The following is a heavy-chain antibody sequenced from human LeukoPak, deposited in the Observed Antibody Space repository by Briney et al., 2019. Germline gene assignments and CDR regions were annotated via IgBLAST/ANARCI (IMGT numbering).Heavy chain of an antibody. CDR2: IKQDGSEK. D-gene: IGHD3-10*01. Sequence: GGSLRLSCAASGFTFSSYWMSWVRQAPGKGLEWVANIKQDGSEKYYVDSVKGRFTISRDNAKNSLYLQMNSLRAEDTAVYYCARPRAEGSYYFDYWGQGTQVTVSS. CDR1: GFTFSSYW. CDR3: ARPRAEGSYYFDY. J-gene: IGHJ4*02. V-gene: IGHV3-7*01.